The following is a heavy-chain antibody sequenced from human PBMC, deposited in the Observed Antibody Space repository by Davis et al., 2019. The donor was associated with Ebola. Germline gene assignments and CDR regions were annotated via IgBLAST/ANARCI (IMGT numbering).Heavy chain of an antibody. D-gene: IGHD3-10*01. Sequence: ASVKVSCKASGYTFTGYYMHWVRQAPGQGLEWMGRINPNSGGTNYVQKFQGRVTMTRDTSISTAYMELSSLRSDDTAVYYCATYYDSGDYWGQGTLVTVSS. V-gene: IGHV1-2*06. CDR3: ATYYDSGDY. CDR2: INPNSGGT. CDR1: GYTFTGYY. J-gene: IGHJ4*02.